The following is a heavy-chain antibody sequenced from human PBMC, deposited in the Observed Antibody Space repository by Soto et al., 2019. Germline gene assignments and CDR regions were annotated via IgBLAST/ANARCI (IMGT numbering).Heavy chain of an antibody. CDR1: GGSISSGEYP. CDR3: ARGRRVTMIDY. Sequence: TLSLTCAVSGGSISSGEYPWSWFRQPPGKGLECIGYIYHSGSTYYNPSLKSRVTISVDRSKNQFSLKLSSVTAADTAVYYCARGRRVTMIDYWGQGTLVTVS. CDR2: IYHSGST. D-gene: IGHD3-22*01. J-gene: IGHJ4*02. V-gene: IGHV4-30-2*01.